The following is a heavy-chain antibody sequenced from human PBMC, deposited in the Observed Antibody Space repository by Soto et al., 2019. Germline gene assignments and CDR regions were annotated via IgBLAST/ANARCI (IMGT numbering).Heavy chain of an antibody. CDR1: GGTFSSYA. J-gene: IGHJ5*02. V-gene: IGHV1-69*01. Sequence: QVQLVQSGAEVKKPGSSVKVSCKASGGTFSSYAISWVRQAPGQGLEWMGGIIPIFGTANYAQKFQGRVTITAAESTSTAYMELSSLRSEDTAVYYCARGVGITIPQENWFDPWGQGTLVTVSS. D-gene: IGHD3-9*01. CDR2: IIPIFGTA. CDR3: ARGVGITIPQENWFDP.